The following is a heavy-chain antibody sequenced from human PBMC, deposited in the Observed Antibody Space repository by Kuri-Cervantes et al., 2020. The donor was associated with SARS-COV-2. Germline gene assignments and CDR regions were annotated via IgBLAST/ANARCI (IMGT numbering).Heavy chain of an antibody. CDR1: GFTFSSYG. V-gene: IGHV3-33*01. J-gene: IGHJ4*02. CDR3: ARDLVTRPY. Sequence: GESLKISCAASGFTFSSYGMHWVRQAPGKGLEWVAVIWYDGSNKYYADSVKGRFTISRDNSKNTLYLQMNSLRAEDTAVYYCARDLVTRPYWGQGTLVTVSS. D-gene: IGHD2-21*02. CDR2: IWYDGSNK.